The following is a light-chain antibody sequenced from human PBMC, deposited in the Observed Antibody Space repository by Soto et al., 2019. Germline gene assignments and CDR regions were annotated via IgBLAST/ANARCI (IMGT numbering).Light chain of an antibody. Sequence: QSALTQPASVSGSPGQSITISCTGTSSDVGSYNLVSWYQQHPGKAPKLMIYEVSKRPSGVSNRFSGSKSGNTASLTISGLQAYDEADYYCCSYAGSSTFYVFGNGTKLTVL. CDR1: SSDVGSYNL. CDR2: EVS. CDR3: CSYAGSSTFYV. J-gene: IGLJ1*01. V-gene: IGLV2-23*02.